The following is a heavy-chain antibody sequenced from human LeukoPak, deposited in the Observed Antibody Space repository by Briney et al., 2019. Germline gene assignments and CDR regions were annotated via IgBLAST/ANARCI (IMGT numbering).Heavy chain of an antibody. Sequence: GGSLRLSCAASGFTFRSYAMSWVRQAPGKGLKWVSAISGSGGSTYYADSVKGRFTISRDNSMNTLYLQMNSLRAEDTAVYYCAKEGITYYFDSSGYYDYWGQGTLVTVSS. CDR2: ISGSGGST. D-gene: IGHD3-22*01. CDR3: AKEGITYYFDSSGYYDY. J-gene: IGHJ4*02. V-gene: IGHV3-23*01. CDR1: GFTFRSYA.